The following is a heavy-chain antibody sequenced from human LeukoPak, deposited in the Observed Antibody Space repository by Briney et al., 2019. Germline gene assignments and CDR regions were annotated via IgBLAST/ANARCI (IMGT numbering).Heavy chain of an antibody. D-gene: IGHD6-6*01. V-gene: IGHV3-66*02. CDR2: IYNGGTT. Sequence: PGGSLRLSCAASGVTSNYMTWVRQAPGKGLEWVSVIYNGGTTYYADSVKGRFTISRDNSKSTLFVYLQMNSLRTDDTALYCAGGGEAARSLAYWGQGALVTVSS. J-gene: IGHJ4*02. CDR3: GGGEAARSLAY. CDR1: GVTSNY.